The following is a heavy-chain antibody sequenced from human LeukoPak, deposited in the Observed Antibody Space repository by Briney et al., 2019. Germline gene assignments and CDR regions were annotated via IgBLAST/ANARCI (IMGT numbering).Heavy chain of an antibody. CDR3: ARARCSGGSCYPAFDY. D-gene: IGHD2-15*01. CDR2: IIPIFGTA. CDR1: GGTFSSYA. J-gene: IGHJ4*02. V-gene: IGHV1-69*05. Sequence: SVKVSCKASGGTFSSYAISWLRQAPGQGLEWMGRIIPIFGTANYAQKFQGRVTITTDESTSTAYMELSSLRSEDTAVYYCARARCSGGSCYPAFDYWGQGTLVTVSS.